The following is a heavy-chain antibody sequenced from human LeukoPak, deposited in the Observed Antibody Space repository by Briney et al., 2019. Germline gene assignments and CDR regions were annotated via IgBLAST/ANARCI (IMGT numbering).Heavy chain of an antibody. J-gene: IGHJ5*02. CDR3: ASSIAAAGIGFDP. V-gene: IGHV1-46*01. CDR1: GYTFTSYY. Sequence: ASVKVSCKASGYTFTSYYMHWVRQAPGQGLEWMGIINPSGGSTSYAQKFQGRVTMTRDTSTNTVYMELSSLRSEDTAVYYCASSIAAAGIGFDPWGQGTLVTVSS. CDR2: INPSGGST. D-gene: IGHD6-13*01.